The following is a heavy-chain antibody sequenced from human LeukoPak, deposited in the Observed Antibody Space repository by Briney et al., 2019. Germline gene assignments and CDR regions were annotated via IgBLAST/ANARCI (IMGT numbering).Heavy chain of an antibody. CDR3: ARELKKLWFGVKDF. J-gene: IGHJ4*02. V-gene: IGHV3-33*01. CDR1: GFTFSSYG. Sequence: GGSLRLSCAASGFTFSSYGMHWVRQAPGKGLEWVAVIWYDGSNKYYADSVKGRFTISRDNSRNTLYLQMNSLRAEDTAVYYCARELKKLWFGVKDFWGQGTLVTVSS. CDR2: IWYDGSNK. D-gene: IGHD3-10*01.